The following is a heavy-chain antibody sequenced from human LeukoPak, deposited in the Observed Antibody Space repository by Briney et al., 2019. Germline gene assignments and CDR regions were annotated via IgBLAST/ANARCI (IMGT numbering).Heavy chain of an antibody. J-gene: IGHJ4*02. CDR3: ARDKSAGADTGSSFYY. CDR1: GFTFNNYA. CDR2: IKQDGSEK. V-gene: IGHV3-7*03. Sequence: PGGSLRLSCAASGFTFNNYAMSWVRQSPGKGLEWVASIKQDGSEKYYVDSVKGRFTFSRDNAKNSLYLQMDSLRAEDTAVYYCARDKSAGADTGSSFYYWGQGALVTVSS. D-gene: IGHD3-10*01.